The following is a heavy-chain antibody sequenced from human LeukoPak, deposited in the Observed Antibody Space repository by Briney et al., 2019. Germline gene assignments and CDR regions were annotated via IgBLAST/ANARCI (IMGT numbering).Heavy chain of an antibody. CDR3: AKDLEHIVVVTARGYYYGMDV. V-gene: IGHV3-30*18. CDR2: ISYDGSNK. D-gene: IGHD2-21*02. J-gene: IGHJ6*02. CDR1: GFTFSSYG. Sequence: GGALRLSCAASGFTFSSYGMHWVRQAPGKGLEWVAVISYDGSNKYYADSVKGRFTISRDNSKNTLYLQMNSLRAEDTAVYYCAKDLEHIVVVTARGYYYGMDVWGQGTTVTVSS.